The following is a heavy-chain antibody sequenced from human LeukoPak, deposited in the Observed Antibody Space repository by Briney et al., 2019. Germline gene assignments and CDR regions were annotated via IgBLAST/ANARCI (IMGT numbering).Heavy chain of an antibody. J-gene: IGHJ4*02. D-gene: IGHD1-1*01. CDR3: AKSPGQIQLDYFDY. CDR2: IRGSGVTT. V-gene: IGHV3-23*01. Sequence: GGSLRLSCAASGLTFNNYAMSWVRPAPGMGLEWVSTIRGSGVTTYYADSVRGRFTNSRDNSKTTLYLQLDRLRPEDMAIYYCAKSPGQIQLDYFDYWGQGTLVTVSS. CDR1: GLTFNNYA.